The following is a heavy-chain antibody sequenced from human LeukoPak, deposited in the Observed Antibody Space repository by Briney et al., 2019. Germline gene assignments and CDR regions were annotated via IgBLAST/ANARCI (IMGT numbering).Heavy chain of an antibody. CDR2: LSGSGGDT. CDR1: GFTFGHNA. J-gene: IGHJ6*02. D-gene: IGHD6-13*01. Sequence: GGSLRLSCVASGFTFGHNAMAWVRQAPGKRLEWVSALSGSGGDTFYADSVKGRFTISRDNSKNTLYLQLSSLRPDDTAVYYCAKAASSSWPSYQYGMDVWGQGTTVTVSS. V-gene: IGHV3-23*01. CDR3: AKAASSSWPSYQYGMDV.